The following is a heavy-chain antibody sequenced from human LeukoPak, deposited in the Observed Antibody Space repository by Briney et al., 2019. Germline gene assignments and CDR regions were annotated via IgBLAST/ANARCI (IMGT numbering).Heavy chain of an antibody. CDR2: IYTSGST. CDR3: ASSEPPDESLVY. D-gene: IGHD1-14*01. CDR1: GGSISSGSYY. Sequence: SETLSLTCTVSGGSISSGSYYWSWIRQPAGKGLEWIGRIYTSGSTNYNPSLKSRATISVDTSKNQFSLKLGSVTAADTAVYYCASSEPPDESLVYWGQGTLVTVSS. J-gene: IGHJ4*02. V-gene: IGHV4-61*02.